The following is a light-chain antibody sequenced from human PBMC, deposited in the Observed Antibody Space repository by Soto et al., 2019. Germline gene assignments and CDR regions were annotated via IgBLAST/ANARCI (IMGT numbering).Light chain of an antibody. V-gene: IGLV2-11*01. Sequence: QSALTQPRSVSGSPGQSVTISCTGTTGDVGAYNFVSWYQFHPDKAPKLMIYDANKRPSGVPDRFSASKSGNTASLTISGLQAEEEADYYCCSYAGSFTWVFGGGTKLTVL. CDR3: CSYAGSFTWV. CDR1: TGDVGAYNF. CDR2: DAN. J-gene: IGLJ3*02.